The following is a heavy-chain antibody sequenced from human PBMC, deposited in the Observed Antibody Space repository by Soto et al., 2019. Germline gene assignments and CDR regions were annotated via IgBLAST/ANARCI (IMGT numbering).Heavy chain of an antibody. CDR3: AKRGSFSRPSLGYFDY. CDR2: FDPEDGET. V-gene: IGHV1-24*01. CDR1: GYTLTELS. Sequence: ASVKVSCKVSGYTLTELSMHWVRQAPGKGLEWMGGFDPEDGETIYAQKFQGRVTMTEDTSIDTAYMELSRLSSGATAVYYCAKRGSFSRPSLGYFDYWGQGTLVTVSS. D-gene: IGHD1-1*01. J-gene: IGHJ4*02.